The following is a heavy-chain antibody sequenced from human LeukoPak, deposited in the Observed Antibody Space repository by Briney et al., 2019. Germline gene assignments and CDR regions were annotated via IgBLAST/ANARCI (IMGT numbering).Heavy chain of an antibody. V-gene: IGHV3-7*01. CDR2: IVEDGSET. CDR1: GFTFSSYW. J-gene: IGHJ4*02. D-gene: IGHD3-3*01. CDR3: ARDPTPRFEL. Sequence: GGSLRLSCATSGFTFSSYWMTWVRQAPGKGLEWVASIVEDGSETYYLDSVKGRFTFSRDNAKNSLYLQMNSLRGEDTAVYYCARDPTPRFELWGQRTLVTVSS.